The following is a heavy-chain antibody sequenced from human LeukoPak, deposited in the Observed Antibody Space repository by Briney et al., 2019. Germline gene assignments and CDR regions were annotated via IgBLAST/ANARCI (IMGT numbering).Heavy chain of an antibody. CDR1: GYTFTSYG. Sequence: ASVNVPCKATGYTFTSYGISWVRQAPGQGLEWMGWISSNSDNTNYAQRLQGRVTMTTDTPTTTAYMELRSLRSDDTAVYFCARTPLKAAGGTYDYWGQGTLVTVSS. CDR2: ISSNSDNT. V-gene: IGHV1-18*01. CDR3: ARTPLKAAGGTYDY. D-gene: IGHD6-13*01. J-gene: IGHJ4*02.